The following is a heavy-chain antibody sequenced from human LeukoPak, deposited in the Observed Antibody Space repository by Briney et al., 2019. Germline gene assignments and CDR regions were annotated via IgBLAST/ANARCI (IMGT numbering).Heavy chain of an antibody. V-gene: IGHV4-39*01. CDR3: ASASSGAIYYYGVDV. D-gene: IGHD3-10*01. CDR2: IYYSGST. Sequence: PSETLSLTCTVSGGSISSSSYYWGWIRQPPGKGLEWIGSIYYSGSTYYNPSLKSRVTISVDTSKNQFSLKLSSVTAADTAVYYCASASSGAIYYYGVDVWGPGTTVTVSS. J-gene: IGHJ6*02. CDR1: GGSISSSSYY.